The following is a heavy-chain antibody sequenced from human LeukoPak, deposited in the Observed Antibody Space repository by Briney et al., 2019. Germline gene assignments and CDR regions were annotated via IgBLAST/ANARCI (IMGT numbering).Heavy chain of an antibody. CDR2: INGSGGST. D-gene: IGHD3-10*01. Sequence: PGGSLRLSCAASGFTFSSYAMSWVRQAPGKGLEWVSAINGSGGSTYYADSVKGRFTISRDNSKNTLYLQMNSLRAEDTAVYYCAKDFEYGSGSEYWGQGTLVTVSS. V-gene: IGHV3-23*01. CDR1: GFTFSSYA. J-gene: IGHJ4*02. CDR3: AKDFEYGSGSEY.